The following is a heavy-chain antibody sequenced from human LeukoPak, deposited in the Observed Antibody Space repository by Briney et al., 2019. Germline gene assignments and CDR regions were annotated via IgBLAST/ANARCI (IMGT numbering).Heavy chain of an antibody. Sequence: QPGGSQRLSCAASGFTLSNNWMSWVRQPPGEGREWVANIKQDGRETYYVDSVTGRFTISRDNAYNSLHLQRSGLRADDTALYYCARQGSTGWDPFDFWGQGTLVTVSS. J-gene: IGHJ4*02. CDR2: IKQDGRET. V-gene: IGHV3-7*03. CDR3: ARQGSTGWDPFDF. D-gene: IGHD1-26*01. CDR1: GFTLSNNW.